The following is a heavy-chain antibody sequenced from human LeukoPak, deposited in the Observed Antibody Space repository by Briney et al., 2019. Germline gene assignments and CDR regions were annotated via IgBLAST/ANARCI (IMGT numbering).Heavy chain of an antibody. D-gene: IGHD3-22*01. Sequence: GGSLRLSCAASGFTVSSNYMSSVRQAPGKGLECVSVIYSGGSTYYADSVKGRFTISRDNSKNTLYLQMNSLRAEDTAVYYCARDSPGDSSGYYYYYGMDVWGQGTTVTVSS. CDR1: GFTVSSNY. V-gene: IGHV3-53*01. J-gene: IGHJ6*02. CDR2: IYSGGST. CDR3: ARDSPGDSSGYYYYYGMDV.